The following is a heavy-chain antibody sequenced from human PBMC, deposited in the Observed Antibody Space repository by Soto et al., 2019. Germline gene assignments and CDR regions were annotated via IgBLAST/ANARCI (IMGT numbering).Heavy chain of an antibody. V-gene: IGHV3-23*01. D-gene: IGHD2-2*01. CDR3: AKSVVPAPLDYYYYMDV. CDR2: ISGSGGST. J-gene: IGHJ6*03. Sequence: GGSLRLSCAASGFTFSSYAMSWVRQAPGKGLEWVSVISGSGGSTYYADSVKGRFTISRDNSKNTLYLQMNSLRAEDTAVYYCAKSVVPAPLDYYYYMDVWGKGTTVTVSS. CDR1: GFTFSSYA.